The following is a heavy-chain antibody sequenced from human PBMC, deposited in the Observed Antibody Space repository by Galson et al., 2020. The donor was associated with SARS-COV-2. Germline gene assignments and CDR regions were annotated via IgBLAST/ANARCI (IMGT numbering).Heavy chain of an antibody. CDR2: ISGSGGST. V-gene: IGHV3-23*01. CDR1: GFTFSRYA. D-gene: IGHD1-1*01. Sequence: LSLTCAASGFTFSRYAMSWVRQAPGKGLEWVSSISGSGGSTYYADSVKGRFTISRDNSKNTLYLQMNNVRAGDTAVYYCATLIQLPYSWGQGTLVTVSS. J-gene: IGHJ4*02. CDR3: ATLIQLPYS.